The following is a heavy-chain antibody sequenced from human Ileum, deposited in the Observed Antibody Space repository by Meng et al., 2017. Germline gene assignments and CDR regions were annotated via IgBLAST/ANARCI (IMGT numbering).Heavy chain of an antibody. CDR1: GFTFSSYA. Sequence: GESLKISCAASGFTFSSYAMHWVRQAPAKGLEWVAVISYDGSNKYFADSVKGRFTISRDNSKNTLYLQMNSLRAEDTAVYYCARTHDGDCYLGHWGQGTLVTVSS. D-gene: IGHD2-21*02. CDR3: ARTHDGDCYLGH. CDR2: ISYDGSNK. V-gene: IGHV3-30*04. J-gene: IGHJ4*02.